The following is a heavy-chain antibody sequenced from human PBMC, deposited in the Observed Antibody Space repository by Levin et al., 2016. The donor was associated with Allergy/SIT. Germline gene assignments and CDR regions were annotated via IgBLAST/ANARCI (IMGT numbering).Heavy chain of an antibody. J-gene: IGHJ4*02. D-gene: IGHD6-25*01. CDR3: AREGVGQRPLDY. CDR1: GDSISSFF. CDR2: IYYDGST. Sequence: SETLSLTCTVSGDSISSFFWTWIRQPPGKGLEWIGYIYYDGSTNYNPSLKSRITISRDTSKNRISLQLTSVTAADTAVYYCAREGVGQRPLDYWGQGTLVSVSS. V-gene: IGHV4-59*01.